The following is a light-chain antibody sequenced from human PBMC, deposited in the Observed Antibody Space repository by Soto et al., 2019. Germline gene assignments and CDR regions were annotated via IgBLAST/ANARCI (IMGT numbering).Light chain of an antibody. J-gene: IGKJ1*01. V-gene: IGKV3-20*01. CDR3: QQYGKSPRT. CDR1: QSFSSSY. CDR2: GAS. Sequence: EIVLTQSPGTLSLSPGERATLSCRASQSFSSSYLAWYQQKPGQAPRLLNYGASSRATGIPDSVSGSGSGTDFTLTISRLEPEDFAVYYCQQYGKSPRTFGQGTKVDIK.